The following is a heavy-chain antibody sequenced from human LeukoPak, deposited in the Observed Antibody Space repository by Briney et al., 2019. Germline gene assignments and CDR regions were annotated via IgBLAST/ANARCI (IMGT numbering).Heavy chain of an antibody. CDR1: GFTFSSYE. V-gene: IGHV3-48*03. D-gene: IGHD2-21*02. CDR2: ISSSGSTI. Sequence: GGSLRLCCAASGFTFSSYEMNWVRQAPGKGLEWVSYISSSGSTIYYADSVKGRFTISRDNAKNSLYLQMNSLRAEDTAVYYCAKGGVTGACWFDPWGQGTLVTVSS. CDR3: AKGGVTGACWFDP. J-gene: IGHJ5*02.